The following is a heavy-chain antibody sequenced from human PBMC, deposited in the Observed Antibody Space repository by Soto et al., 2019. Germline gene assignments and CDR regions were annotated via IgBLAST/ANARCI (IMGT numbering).Heavy chain of an antibody. D-gene: IGHD3-22*01. CDR3: ARRPRDRAPDF. Sequence: ASVKVACKASGGTFSSYAISWVRQAPGQGLEWIGWISAYNGKTNYAQNLQGRVTMTTDTSTSTAHMELRSLIFDDTAVYFCARRPRDRAPDFWGQGTLVTVSS. CDR1: GGTFSSYA. J-gene: IGHJ4*02. CDR2: ISAYNGKT. V-gene: IGHV1-18*01.